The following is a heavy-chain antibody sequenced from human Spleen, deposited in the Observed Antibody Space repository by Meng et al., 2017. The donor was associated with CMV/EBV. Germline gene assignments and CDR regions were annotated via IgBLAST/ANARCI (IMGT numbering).Heavy chain of an antibody. CDR3: ARSGDAYSFDI. V-gene: IGHV4-39*07. CDR2: IYYSGST. Sequence: SQTLSLTCTVSGGSISSSRYYWGWIRQPPGKGLEWIGNIYYSGSTYYNPSLNSRVTISVDTSKNQFSLKLSSVTAADTAVYYCARSGDAYSFDIWGQGTMVTVSS. J-gene: IGHJ3*02. D-gene: IGHD1-26*01. CDR1: GGSISSSRYY.